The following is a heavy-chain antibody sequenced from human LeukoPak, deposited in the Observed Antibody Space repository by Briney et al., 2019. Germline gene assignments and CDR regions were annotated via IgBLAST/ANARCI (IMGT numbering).Heavy chain of an antibody. CDR1: GFTFYTYA. J-gene: IGHJ4*02. CDR2: ISGSGDNT. D-gene: IGHD2-15*01. CDR3: AKTPGDCTGGTCYSFDY. V-gene: IGHV3-23*01. Sequence: GGSLRLSCAASGFTFYTYAMTWVRQAPGKGLEWVSSISGSGDNTYYADSVKGRFTVSRDNSKNTLYLQMNSLRAEDTAVYYCAKTPGDCTGGTCYSFDYWGQGSLVTVSS.